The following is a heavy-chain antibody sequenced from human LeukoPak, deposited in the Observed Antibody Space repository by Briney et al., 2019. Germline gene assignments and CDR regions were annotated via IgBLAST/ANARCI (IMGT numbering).Heavy chain of an antibody. J-gene: IGHJ4*02. D-gene: IGHD4-23*01. Sequence: SETLSLTCGVSGDSISSDGHSWSWIRQPPGKGLEWVGYIYHSGAAYHNPSLKSRLALSVDTSNNQFSLRLRSVTAADTAVYYCARGRNNYGGNSEIEYWGQGTLVTVSS. CDR1: GDSISSDGHS. V-gene: IGHV4-30-4*07. CDR3: ARGRNNYGGNSEIEY. CDR2: IYHSGAA.